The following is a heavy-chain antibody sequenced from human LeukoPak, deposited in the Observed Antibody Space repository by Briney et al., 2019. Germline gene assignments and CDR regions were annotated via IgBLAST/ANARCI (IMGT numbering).Heavy chain of an antibody. CDR1: GFTFSSYG. V-gene: IGHV3-33*08. J-gene: IGHJ4*02. CDR2: IWYGGNNK. D-gene: IGHD1-7*01. Sequence: GGSLRLSCAASGFTFSSYGMHWVRQAPGKGLEWVAVIWYGGNNKYYADSVKGRFTISRDNSKNTLYLQMNSLRAEDSAVYYCARGELELPNYFDFWGQGTLVTVSS. CDR3: ARGELELPNYFDF.